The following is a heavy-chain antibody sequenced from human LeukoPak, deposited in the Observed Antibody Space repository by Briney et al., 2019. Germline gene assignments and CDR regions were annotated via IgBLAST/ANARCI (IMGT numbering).Heavy chain of an antibody. J-gene: IGHJ4*02. V-gene: IGHV3-23*01. Sequence: GGSLRLSCAASGFTFSSYSMNWVRQAPGKGLEWVSGIIGGGGSTYYADSVKGRFTISGDNSRNTLFLQMNSLRAEDTAVYYCAHGAMYQLDYWGQGTLVTVSS. CDR1: GFTFSSYS. D-gene: IGHD2-2*01. CDR3: AHGAMYQLDY. CDR2: IIGGGGST.